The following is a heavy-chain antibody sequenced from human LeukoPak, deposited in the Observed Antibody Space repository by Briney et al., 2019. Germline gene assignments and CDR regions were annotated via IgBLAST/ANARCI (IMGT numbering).Heavy chain of an antibody. CDR1: GFTFRTYS. V-gene: IGHV3-21*01. J-gene: IGHJ4*02. CDR2: ITGSSSYM. D-gene: IGHD3-10*01. CDR3: GGDYYGSGSFYIEDY. Sequence: PGGSLRLSCAASGFTFRTYSMNWVRQAPGKGLEWVSSITGSSSYMYYADSVKGRFTISRDNAKNSLYLQMNSLRAEDTAVYYCGGDYYGSGSFYIEDYWGQGTLVTVSS.